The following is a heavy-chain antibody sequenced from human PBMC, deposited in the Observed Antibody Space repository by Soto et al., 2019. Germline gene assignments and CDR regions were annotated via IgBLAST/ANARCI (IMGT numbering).Heavy chain of an antibody. J-gene: IGHJ6*02. CDR1: GFTFSSDA. CDR2: ISGSGGST. D-gene: IGHD3-3*01. Sequence: GGSLRLSCAASGFTFSSDAMSWVLQAPGKGLEWVSAISGSGGSTYYADSVKGRFTISRDNSKNTLYLQMNSLRAEDTAVYYCAKDRAYYDFWSGYFFYYYYGMDFWGQGTTVTVSS. V-gene: IGHV3-23*01. CDR3: AKDRAYYDFWSGYFFYYYYGMDF.